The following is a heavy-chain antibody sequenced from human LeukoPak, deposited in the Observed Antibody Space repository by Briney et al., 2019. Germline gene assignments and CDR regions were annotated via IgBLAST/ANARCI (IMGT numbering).Heavy chain of an antibody. CDR2: IYYSGRT. CDR1: GGSISSYY. D-gene: IGHD6-19*01. Sequence: SETLSLTCTVSGGSISSYYWSWIRQPPGKGLEWIGYIYYSGRTNYNPSLKSRGTISVDPSNNLFSLKLSSVTAADTAVYYCASDRGGSGWSREYYFDYWGQGTLVTVSS. V-gene: IGHV4-59*01. CDR3: ASDRGGSGWSREYYFDY. J-gene: IGHJ4*02.